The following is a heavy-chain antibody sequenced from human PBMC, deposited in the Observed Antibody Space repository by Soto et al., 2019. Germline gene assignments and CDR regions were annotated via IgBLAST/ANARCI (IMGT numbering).Heavy chain of an antibody. J-gene: IGHJ6*02. CDR3: ARAPLGYCSSTSCYHVMDV. D-gene: IGHD2-2*01. CDR2: INPNSGGT. CDR1: GYTFTGYY. V-gene: IGHV1-2*02. Sequence: ASVKVSCKASGYTFTGYYMHWGRQAPGQGLDWMGWINPNSGGTNYAQKFQGRVTMTRDTSISTAYMELSRLRSDDTAVYYCARAPLGYCSSTSCYHVMDVWGQGTTVTVSS.